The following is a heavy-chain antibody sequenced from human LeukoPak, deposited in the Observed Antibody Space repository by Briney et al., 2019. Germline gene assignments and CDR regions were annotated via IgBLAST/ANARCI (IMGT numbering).Heavy chain of an antibody. D-gene: IGHD6-19*01. V-gene: IGHV4-39*07. CDR1: GGSISSSSYY. CDR2: INHSGST. CDR3: ARFFSGGWQYFDY. Sequence: KASETLSLTCTVSGGSISSSSYYWGWIRQPPGKGLKWIGEINHSGSTNYNPSLKSRVTISVDTSKNQFSLKLSSVTAADTAVYYCARFFSGGWQYFDYWGQGTLVTVSS. J-gene: IGHJ4*02.